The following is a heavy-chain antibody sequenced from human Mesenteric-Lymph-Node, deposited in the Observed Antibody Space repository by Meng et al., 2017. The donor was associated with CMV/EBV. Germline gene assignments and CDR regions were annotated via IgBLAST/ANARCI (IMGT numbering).Heavy chain of an antibody. CDR1: GFTLDTYA. J-gene: IGHJ6*02. CDR3: ARGQGYYYGMDV. CDR2: ISYGGSDK. Sequence: GESLKISCAASGFTLDTYAMHWVRQAPGKGLEWVAVISYGGSDKYYADSVKGRFTISRDNSKNTLYLQMNSLRAEDTALYYCARGQGYYYGMDVWGQGTTVTVSS. V-gene: IGHV3-30*04.